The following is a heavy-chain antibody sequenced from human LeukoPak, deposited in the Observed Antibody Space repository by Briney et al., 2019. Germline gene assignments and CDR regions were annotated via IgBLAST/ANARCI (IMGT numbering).Heavy chain of an antibody. V-gene: IGHV4-59*08. D-gene: IGHD4-23*01. CDR1: GGSIRIHY. CDR3: ASSTVLSPGGLGDWFYP. CDR2: IYYSEST. J-gene: IGHJ5*02. Sequence: SVTLSLTCGVSGGSIRIHYWSCVPEPPGKGLKCGGYIYYSESTNHNPSLKSRVTISVDPSKNQFAHGLSSVTAADTAVYYCASSTVLSPGGLGDWFYPWGQGTLVTVSS.